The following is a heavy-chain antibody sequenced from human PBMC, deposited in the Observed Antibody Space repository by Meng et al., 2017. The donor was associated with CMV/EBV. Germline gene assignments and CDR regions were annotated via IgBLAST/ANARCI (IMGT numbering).Heavy chain of an antibody. CDR2: TYYRSKWYN. D-gene: IGHD5-18*01. Sequence: SQTPSLTGAISGDSVSSHSAAWNWIRQSPSRGLEWLGRTYYRSKWYNDYAVSVKSRITINPDTSKNQFSLQLNSVTPEDTAVYYCARDRPAMVYYYYGMDVWGQGTTVTVSS. V-gene: IGHV6-1*01. CDR1: GDSVSSHSAA. J-gene: IGHJ6*02. CDR3: ARDRPAMVYYYYGMDV.